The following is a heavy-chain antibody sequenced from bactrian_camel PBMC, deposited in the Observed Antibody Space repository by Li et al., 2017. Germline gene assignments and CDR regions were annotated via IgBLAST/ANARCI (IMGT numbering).Heavy chain of an antibody. Sequence: HVQLVESGGGSVRTGGSLRLSCAASGYTAGRHCWAWFRQSPGNERETVASIRTGYPFTSDFADSVQGRFTISQDNAKNTVYLEMNSLKPEDTAMYYCAVDSWQPLEIAREEGAFRYWGQGTQVTVS. CDR1: GYTAGRHC. CDR2: IRTGYPFTS. D-gene: IGHD7*01. CDR3: AVDSWQPLEIAREEGAFRY. J-gene: IGHJ6*01. V-gene: IGHV3S60*01.